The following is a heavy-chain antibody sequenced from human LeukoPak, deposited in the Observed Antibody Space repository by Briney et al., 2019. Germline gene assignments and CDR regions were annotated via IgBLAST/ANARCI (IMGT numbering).Heavy chain of an antibody. V-gene: IGHV3-30*03. Sequence: PGGSLRLSCAASGFTFSSYGMHWVRQAPGKGLEWVAVISYDGSNKYYADSVKGRFTISRDNSKNTLYLQMNSLRAEDTAVYYCARHGRDIVVVPSAITFDYWGQGTLDTVSS. CDR2: ISYDGSNK. D-gene: IGHD2-2*01. CDR1: GFTFSSYG. J-gene: IGHJ4*02. CDR3: ARHGRDIVVVPSAITFDY.